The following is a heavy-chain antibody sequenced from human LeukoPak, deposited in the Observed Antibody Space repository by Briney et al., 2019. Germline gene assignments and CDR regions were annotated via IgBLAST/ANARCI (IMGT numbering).Heavy chain of an antibody. CDR3: ARDVFDCSSTSCYPDY. CDR1: GFTFSSYA. D-gene: IGHD2-2*01. CDR2: ISGSGGST. Sequence: GGSLRLSCAASGFTFSSYAMSWVRQAPGKGLEWVSAISGSGGSTYYADSVKGRFTISRDNSKNTLYLQMNSLRAEDTAVYYCARDVFDCSSTSCYPDYWGQGTLVTVSS. J-gene: IGHJ4*02. V-gene: IGHV3-23*01.